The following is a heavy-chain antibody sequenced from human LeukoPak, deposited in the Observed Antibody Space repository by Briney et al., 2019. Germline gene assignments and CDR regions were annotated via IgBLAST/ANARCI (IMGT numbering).Heavy chain of an antibody. CDR3: ARGGGTAGDYYYGMDV. CDR1: GGSIRSSYYY. CDR2: IYDSGST. Sequence: SETLSLTCTVSGGSIRSSYYYWGWIRQPPGKGLEWIGSIYDSGSTYYNPSLKSRVTISVDTSKNQFSLKLNSVTAADTAVYYCARGGGTAGDYYYGMDVWGQGTTVTVSS. V-gene: IGHV4-39*01. J-gene: IGHJ6*02. D-gene: IGHD2-15*01.